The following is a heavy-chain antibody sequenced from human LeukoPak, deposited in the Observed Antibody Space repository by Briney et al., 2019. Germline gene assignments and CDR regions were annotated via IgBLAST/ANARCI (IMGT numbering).Heavy chain of an antibody. J-gene: IGHJ4*02. CDR1: GFSFSSYE. CDR3: AREETAMPVDY. CDR2: IKQDGSEI. Sequence: GGSLRLSCAASGFSFSSYEMNWVCQAPGKGLEWVSNIKQDGSEIYYAVSVKGRFTISRDNAKNSLYLQMNSLRAEDTAVYYCAREETAMPVDYWGQGTLVTVSS. D-gene: IGHD5-18*01. V-gene: IGHV3-7*01.